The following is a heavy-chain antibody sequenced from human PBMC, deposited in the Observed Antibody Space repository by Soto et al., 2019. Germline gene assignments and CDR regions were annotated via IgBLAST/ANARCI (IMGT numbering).Heavy chain of an antibody. CDR2: TYHRGST. V-gene: IGHV4-59*01. D-gene: IGHD3-16*02. CDR3: ARIGGYHGPLDY. J-gene: IGHJ4*02. CDR1: GGSISSYF. Sequence: SETLSLTCTVSGGSISSYFWSWIRQPPGRGLEWIGYTYHRGSTNYSPSLKSRVAISLDTSENQFSLKVSSVTAADTAVYYCARIGGYHGPLDYWGQGTPVTVSS.